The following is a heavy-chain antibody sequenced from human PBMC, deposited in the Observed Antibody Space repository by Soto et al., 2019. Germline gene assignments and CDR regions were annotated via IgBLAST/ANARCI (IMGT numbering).Heavy chain of an antibody. V-gene: IGHV4-31*03. D-gene: IGHD6-6*01. Sequence: SETLSLTCTVSGGSISSGGYYWSWIRQHPGKGLEWIGYIYYSGSTYYNPSLKSRVTISVDTSKNQFSLKLSSVTAADTAVYYCARERSSSSGPNWFDPWGQGTLVTVSS. CDR2: IYYSGST. CDR1: GGSISSGGYY. CDR3: ARERSSSSGPNWFDP. J-gene: IGHJ5*02.